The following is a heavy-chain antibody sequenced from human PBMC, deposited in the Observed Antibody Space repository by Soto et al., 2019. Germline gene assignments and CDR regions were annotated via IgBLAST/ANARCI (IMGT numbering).Heavy chain of an antibody. V-gene: IGHV1-46*01. CDR1: GYSFTRYY. CDR2: INPSDNGA. Sequence: ASVKVSCKTSGYSFTRYYMNWVRQAPGQGLEWMAIINPSDNGASYAQNFQGRVTLTRDTSTSTVYLELRSLRSEDTAVYFCARGKGESSWPDAFDIWGQGTMVTVSS. CDR3: ARGKGESSWPDAFDI. J-gene: IGHJ3*02. D-gene: IGHD6-13*01.